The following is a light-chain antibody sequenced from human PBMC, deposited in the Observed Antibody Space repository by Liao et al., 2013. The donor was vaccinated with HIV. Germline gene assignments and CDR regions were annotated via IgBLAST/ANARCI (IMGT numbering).Light chain of an antibody. V-gene: IGLV3-1*01. CDR3: QAWDTNTNYV. CDR1: KLGDKY. J-gene: IGLJ1*01. CDR2: QDT. Sequence: SYELIQPPSVSVSPGQTASITCSGDKLGDKYASWYQKRPGQSPILVIYQDTKRPSGISDRFSGSNSGNTATLTISGTQALDEADYYCQAWDTNTNYVFGTGTQVTVL.